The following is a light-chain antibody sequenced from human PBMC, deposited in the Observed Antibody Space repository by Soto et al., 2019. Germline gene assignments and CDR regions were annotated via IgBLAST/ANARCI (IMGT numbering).Light chain of an antibody. CDR3: QQFHTYYT. V-gene: IGKV1-5*01. J-gene: IGKJ2*01. CDR1: QHINAW. Sequence: DIQMTQSPSTLSASVGDRVTITCRASQHINAWLAWYQQKPGKAPKLLISDASNLESGVSSRFSGSGYGTEFTLTISSLQPDDFATYYCQQFHTYYTFGQGTKLEIK. CDR2: DAS.